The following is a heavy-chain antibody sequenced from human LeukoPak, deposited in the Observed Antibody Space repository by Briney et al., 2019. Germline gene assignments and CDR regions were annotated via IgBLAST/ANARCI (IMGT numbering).Heavy chain of an antibody. D-gene: IGHD6-13*01. J-gene: IGHJ4*02. CDR1: GFTFSSYS. Sequence: GGSLRLSCAASGFTFSSYSMTWVRQAPGKGLEWVSYISSSSSTIYYADSVKGRFTISRDNAKNSLYLQMNSLRAEDTAVYYCARDKTIIAAAAAFDYWGQGTLVTVSS. CDR3: ARDKTIIAAAAAFDY. CDR2: ISSSSSTI. V-gene: IGHV3-48*01.